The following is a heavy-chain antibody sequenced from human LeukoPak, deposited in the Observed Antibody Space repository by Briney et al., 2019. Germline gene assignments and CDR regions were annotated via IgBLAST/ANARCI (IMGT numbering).Heavy chain of an antibody. D-gene: IGHD1-7*01. CDR2: FDPEDGET. CDR3: ATGQLELLGLAY. CDR1: GYTLTELS. Sequence: ASVKVSCKVSGYTLTELSMHWVRQAPGKGLEWMGGFDPEDGETIYAQKFQGRVTMTEDTSTDTAYMELSSLRSEDTAVYYCATGQLELLGLAYWGQGTLVTVSS. J-gene: IGHJ4*02. V-gene: IGHV1-24*01.